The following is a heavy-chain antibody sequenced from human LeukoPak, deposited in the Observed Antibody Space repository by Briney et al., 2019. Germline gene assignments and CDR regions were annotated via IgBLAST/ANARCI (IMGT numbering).Heavy chain of an antibody. D-gene: IGHD2/OR15-2a*01. CDR3: ARAMGGTNFLSPFDF. V-gene: IGHV1-69*13. Sequence: ASVKVSCKASGGTFSSHVINWVRQGPGQGREWVGGILPVFGTTNYGQIFQARVTITADESTNTAYMEMSNLKSDDTAVYYCARAMGGTNFLSPFDFWGQGTLVTVSS. CDR2: ILPVFGTT. CDR1: GGTFSSHV. J-gene: IGHJ4*02.